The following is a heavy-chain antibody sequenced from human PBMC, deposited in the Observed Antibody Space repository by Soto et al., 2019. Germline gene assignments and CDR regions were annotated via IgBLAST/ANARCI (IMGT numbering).Heavy chain of an antibody. J-gene: IGHJ4*02. CDR1: GFTFSNAW. D-gene: IGHD2-21*02. V-gene: IGHV3-15*07. Sequence: GGSLRLSCAASGFTFSNAWMNWVRQAPGKGLEWVGRIKSKTDGGTTDYAAPVKGRFTISRDDSKNTLYLQMNSLKTEDTAVYYCLSTVVTLYYFDYWGQGTLVTVSS. CDR2: IKSKTDGGTT. CDR3: LSTVVTLYYFDY.